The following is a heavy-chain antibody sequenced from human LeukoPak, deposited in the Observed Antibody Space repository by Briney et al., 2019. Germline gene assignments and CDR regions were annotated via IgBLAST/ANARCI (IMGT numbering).Heavy chain of an antibody. Sequence: KTSETLSFTCTVSGGSISSYYWSWIRQPPGKGREWIGYIYYSGSTNYNPSLKSRVTISVDTSKNQFSLKLSSVTAADTAVYYCARYSSGSGVYFDYWGQGTLVTVSS. CDR2: IYYSGST. CDR3: ARYSSGSGVYFDY. V-gene: IGHV4-59*01. CDR1: GGSISSYY. J-gene: IGHJ4*02. D-gene: IGHD6-19*01.